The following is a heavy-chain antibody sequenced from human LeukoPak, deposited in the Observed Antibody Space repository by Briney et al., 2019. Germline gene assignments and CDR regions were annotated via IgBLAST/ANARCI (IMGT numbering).Heavy chain of an antibody. CDR3: ARLLGDYVKGELRHYYYGMDV. D-gene: IGHD4-17*01. CDR1: GFSVGSND. CDR2: IYSGGRT. V-gene: IGHV3-66*04. Sequence: GGSLRLSCAASGFSVGSNDINWVRQAPGKGLEWVSVIYSGGRTYYADSVKGRFTISRDSSENTLHLQINSLRAEDTAVYYCARLLGDYVKGELRHYYYGMDVWGQGTTVTDSS. J-gene: IGHJ6*02.